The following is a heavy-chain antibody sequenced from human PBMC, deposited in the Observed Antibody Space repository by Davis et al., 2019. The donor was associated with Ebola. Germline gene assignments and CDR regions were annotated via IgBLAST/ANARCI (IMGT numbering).Heavy chain of an antibody. CDR2: IYYSGST. CDR3: ARHMYYYDSSGYGRGNFDY. V-gene: IGHV4-59*08. CDR1: GGSISSYY. Sequence: MPSETLSLTCTVSGGSISSYYWSWIRQPPGKGLEWIGYIYYSGSTNYNPSLKSRVTISVDTSKNQFSLKLSSVTAADTAVYYCARHMYYYDSSGYGRGNFDYWGQGTLVTVSS. J-gene: IGHJ4*02. D-gene: IGHD3-22*01.